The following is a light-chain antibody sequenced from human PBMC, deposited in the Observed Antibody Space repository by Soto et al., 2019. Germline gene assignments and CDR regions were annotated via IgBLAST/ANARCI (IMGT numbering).Light chain of an antibody. J-gene: IGKJ2*01. V-gene: IGKV3-20*01. CDR3: QQYGSSFRYT. CDR1: QSVNSNY. Sequence: EIVLTQAPGTLSLSPWERATLSCRASQSVNSNYVTWYQQQPGQAHRRLIYGASSRATGIPDRFSGSGSGTEFTLTISRLEPDDFALYYCQQYGSSFRYTFGQGTKLEIK. CDR2: GAS.